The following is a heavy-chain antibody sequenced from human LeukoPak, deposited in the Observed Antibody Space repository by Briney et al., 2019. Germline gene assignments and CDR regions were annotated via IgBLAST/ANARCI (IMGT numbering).Heavy chain of an antibody. CDR3: ARVRREVATIGFDY. CDR1: GFTFSDYY. Sequence: MTGGSLRLSCAASGFTFSDYYMIWIRQAPGKGLESVSYIPISGSTIYYADSVKGRFTFSRDNAKNSLYLQMNSRRAEDTAVYYCARVRREVATIGFDYWGQGTLVTVSS. J-gene: IGHJ4*02. V-gene: IGHV3-11*04. CDR2: IPISGSTI. D-gene: IGHD5-12*01.